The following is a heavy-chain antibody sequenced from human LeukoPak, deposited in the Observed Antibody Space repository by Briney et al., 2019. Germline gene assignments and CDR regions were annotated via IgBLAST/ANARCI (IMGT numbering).Heavy chain of an antibody. CDR1: GFTFSSYS. V-gene: IGHV3-21*01. CDR2: ISSSSSYI. CDR3: ARKNRGGGYFDY. Sequence: PGGSPRLSCAASGFTFSSYSMNWVRQAPGKGLEWVSSISSSSSYIYYADSVKGRFTISRDNAKNSLYLQMNSLRAEDTAVYYCARKNRGGGYFDYWGQGTLVTVSS. J-gene: IGHJ4*02. D-gene: IGHD3-10*01.